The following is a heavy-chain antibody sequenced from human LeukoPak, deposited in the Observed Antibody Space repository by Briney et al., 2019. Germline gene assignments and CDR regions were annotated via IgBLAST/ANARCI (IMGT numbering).Heavy chain of an antibody. V-gene: IGHV3-21*01. CDR3: ARDKLGAVDY. CDR1: GFTFSSYS. J-gene: IGHJ4*02. D-gene: IGHD1-26*01. CDR2: ISSSSSYI. Sequence: GGSLRLSCAASGFTFSSYSINWVRQAPGKGLEWVSSISSSSSYIYYADSVKGRFTISRDNAKNSLYLQMNSLRAEDTAVYYCARDKLGAVDYWGQGTLVTVSS.